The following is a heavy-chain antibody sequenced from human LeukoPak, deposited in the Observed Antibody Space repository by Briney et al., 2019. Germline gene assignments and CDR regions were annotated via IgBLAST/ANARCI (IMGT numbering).Heavy chain of an antibody. CDR3: AKDLRSTSS. D-gene: IGHD2-2*01. V-gene: IGHV3-48*01. CDR1: GFTFSSYS. CDR2: ISSSSSTI. Sequence: GGSLRLSCAASGFTFSSYSMNWVRQGPGKGLGGVSYISSSSSTIYYADSVNDRLTISRDNTKNTLYLQMNSLRAEDTAVYYCAKDLRSTSSWGQGTVVTVSS. J-gene: IGHJ5*02.